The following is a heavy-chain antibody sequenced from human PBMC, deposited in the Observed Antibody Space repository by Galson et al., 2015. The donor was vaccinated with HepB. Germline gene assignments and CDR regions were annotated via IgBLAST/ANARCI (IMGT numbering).Heavy chain of an antibody. J-gene: IGHJ4*02. D-gene: IGHD3-10*01. CDR3: ARGGITMVRGISI. CDR2: ISNSSSYT. CDR1: GFTFSDYY. Sequence: SLRLSCAASGFTFSDYYMSWIRQAPGKGLEWVSYISNSSSYTNYADSVKGRFTISRDNAKNSLYLQMNSLRAEDTAVYYCARGGITMVRGISIWGQGTLLSVSS. V-gene: IGHV3-11*06.